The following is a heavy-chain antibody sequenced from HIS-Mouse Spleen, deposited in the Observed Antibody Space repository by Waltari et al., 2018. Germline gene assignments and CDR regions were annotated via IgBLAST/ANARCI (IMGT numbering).Heavy chain of an antibody. V-gene: IGHV4-39*07. CDR1: GCSISSSSYY. Sequence: QLQLQESGPGLVKPSATLSLTGTVSGCSISSSSYYWGWIRQPPGQGLECIGSIYYSGSTYYNPSLKSRVTISVDTSKNQFSLKLSSVTAADTAVYYCAREIPYSSSWYDWYFDLWGRGTLVTVSS. J-gene: IGHJ2*01. CDR2: IYYSGST. D-gene: IGHD6-13*01. CDR3: AREIPYSSSWYDWYFDL.